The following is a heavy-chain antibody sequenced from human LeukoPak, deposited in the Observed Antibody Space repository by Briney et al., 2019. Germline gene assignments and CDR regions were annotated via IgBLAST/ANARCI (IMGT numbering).Heavy chain of an antibody. CDR3: ATDRVVRGVRRDDAFDI. D-gene: IGHD3-10*01. J-gene: IGHJ3*02. CDR2: FDPEDGET. CDR1: GYTFTSYY. Sequence: ASVKVSCKASGYTFTSYYMHWVRQAPGKGLEWMGGFDPEDGETIYAQKFQGRVTMTEDTSTDTAYMELSSLRSEDTAVYYCATDRVVRGVRRDDAFDIWGQGTMVTVSS. V-gene: IGHV1-24*01.